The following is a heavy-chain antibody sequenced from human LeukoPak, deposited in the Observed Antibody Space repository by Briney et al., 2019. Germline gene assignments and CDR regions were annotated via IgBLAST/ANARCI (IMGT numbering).Heavy chain of an antibody. CDR1: GFTFSSYA. V-gene: IGHV3-13*01. Sequence: PGGSLRLSCAASGFTFSSYAMHWVRQATGKGLEWVSAIGTAGDTYYPGSVKGRFTISRENAKNSLSLQMNSLRAEDTAVYYCVRQQTPHGNFDCWGQGTLVTVSS. CDR3: VRQQTPHGNFDC. J-gene: IGHJ4*02. CDR2: IGTAGDT. D-gene: IGHD1-26*01.